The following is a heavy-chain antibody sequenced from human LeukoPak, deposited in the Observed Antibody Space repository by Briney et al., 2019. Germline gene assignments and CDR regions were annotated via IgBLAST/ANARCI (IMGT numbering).Heavy chain of an antibody. Sequence: SETLSLTCSVSGGSITSYYWSWIRQPPGKGLEWIGYIYYSGSTNYNPSLKSRVTIAVDTSKNQFSLKSSSVTAADTAVYYCARVDYYDSSPFDYWGQGTLVTVSS. CDR2: IYYSGST. CDR3: ARVDYYDSSPFDY. CDR1: GGSITSYY. D-gene: IGHD3-22*01. V-gene: IGHV4-59*01. J-gene: IGHJ4*02.